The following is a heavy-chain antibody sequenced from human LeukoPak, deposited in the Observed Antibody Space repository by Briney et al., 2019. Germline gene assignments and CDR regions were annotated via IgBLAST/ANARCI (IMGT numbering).Heavy chain of an antibody. J-gene: IGHJ4*02. V-gene: IGHV3-7*03. CDR1: GFTFSNYW. CDR2: IKTDGSEK. Sequence: GGSLRLSCEGSGFTFSNYWMGWVRQAPGKGLQWVANIKTDGSEKYYVDSVKGRFTISRDNAKNSLYLQMNSLRAEDTAVYYCAKDEKYSSSWYDFDYWGQGTLVTVSS. CDR3: AKDEKYSSSWYDFDY. D-gene: IGHD6-13*01.